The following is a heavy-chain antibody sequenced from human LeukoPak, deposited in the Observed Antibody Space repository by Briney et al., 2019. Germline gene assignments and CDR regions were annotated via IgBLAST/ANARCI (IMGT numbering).Heavy chain of an antibody. CDR2: IYPGDSDT. V-gene: IGHV5-51*01. Sequence: GGSLRLSCAASGFTFSSYEMNWVRQMPGKGLEWMGIIYPGDSDTRYSPSFQGQVTISADKSISTAYLQWSSLKASDTAMYYCARMGVGATTDYWGQGTLVTVSS. J-gene: IGHJ4*02. D-gene: IGHD1-26*01. CDR3: ARMGVGATTDY. CDR1: GFTFSSYE.